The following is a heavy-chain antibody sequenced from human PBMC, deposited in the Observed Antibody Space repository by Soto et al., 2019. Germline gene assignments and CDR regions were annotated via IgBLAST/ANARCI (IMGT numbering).Heavy chain of an antibody. CDR1: GGTFSSYA. CDR3: ACHYDFWSGPKDGYYGMDV. Sequence: GASVKVSCKASGGTFSSYAISWVRQAPGQGLEWMGGIIPIFGTANYAQKFQGRVTITADESTSTAYMELSSLRSEDTAVYYCACHYDFWSGPKDGYYGMDVWGQGTTVTVSS. V-gene: IGHV1-69*13. J-gene: IGHJ6*02. CDR2: IIPIFGTA. D-gene: IGHD3-3*01.